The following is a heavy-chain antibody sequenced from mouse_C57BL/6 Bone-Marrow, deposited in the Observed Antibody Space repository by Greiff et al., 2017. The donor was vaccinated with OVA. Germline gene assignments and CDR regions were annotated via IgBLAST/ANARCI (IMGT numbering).Heavy chain of an antibody. CDR2: INPNNGGT. CDR1: GYTFTDYY. J-gene: IGHJ2*01. V-gene: IGHV1-26*01. D-gene: IGHD3-2*02. Sequence: EVQLQQSGPELVKPGASVKISCKASGYTFTDYYMNWVKQSHGKSLEWIGDINPNNGGTSYNQKFKGKATLTVDKSSSTAYMELRSLTSEDSAVYYCAGRSTAQATDYWGQGTTLTVSS. CDR3: AGRSTAQATDY.